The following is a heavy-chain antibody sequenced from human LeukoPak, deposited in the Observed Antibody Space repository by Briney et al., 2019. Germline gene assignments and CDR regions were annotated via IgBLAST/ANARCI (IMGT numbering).Heavy chain of an antibody. D-gene: IGHD1-26*01. J-gene: IGHJ4*02. CDR2: ISLAGQT. CDR3: SRESGPFCPFGY. CDR1: GGSISGTNW. Sequence: SETLSLTCGVSGGSISGTNWWSWVRQPPGRGLEWIGEISLAGQTNYNPSLNGRVTMSLDKSSNQLSLHLTSVTAADTATYFCSRESGPFCPFGYWGQGTLVIVSS. V-gene: IGHV4/OR15-8*02.